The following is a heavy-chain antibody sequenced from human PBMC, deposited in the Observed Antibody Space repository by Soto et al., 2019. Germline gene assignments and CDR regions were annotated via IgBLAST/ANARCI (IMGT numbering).Heavy chain of an antibody. J-gene: IGHJ4*02. CDR2: ISFDGSNK. CDR3: AREIERLLGY. V-gene: IGHV3-30-3*01. Sequence: GGSLRLSCVASGFTFSSYAMHWVRQAPGKGLEWMTVISFDGSNKYYADSVKGRFTISRDNSKNTLYLQMNSLRAEDTAVYYCAREIERLLGYWGQGTLVTVSS. CDR1: GFTFSSYA. D-gene: IGHD3-10*01.